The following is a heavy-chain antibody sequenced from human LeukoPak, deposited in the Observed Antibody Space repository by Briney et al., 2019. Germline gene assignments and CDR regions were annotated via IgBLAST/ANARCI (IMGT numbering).Heavy chain of an antibody. CDR1: GGSICSGSSY. V-gene: IGHV4-61*02. CDR3: ARDLDGDYDSYSFDY. J-gene: IGHJ4*02. D-gene: IGHD2-21*02. CDR2: FHTSGST. Sequence: SETLSLTCTVSGGSICSGSSYWSWTRQPAGKGLEWIGRFHTSGSTYYNPSLRSRASISVDTSKIQLSLKLGSVTAADTAVYYCARDLDGDYDSYSFDYWGQGVLVTVSS.